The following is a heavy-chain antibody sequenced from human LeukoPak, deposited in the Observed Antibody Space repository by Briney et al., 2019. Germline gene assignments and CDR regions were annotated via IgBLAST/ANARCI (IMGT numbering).Heavy chain of an antibody. Sequence: GESLKISCRSSEYSFTSYWIGWVRQMPGKGLEWMGITYLGDSDTRYSPSFQGQVTISADKSINTAYLQWSSLKASDTAMYYCVRLLNWNYDYWGQGTLVTVSS. CDR1: EYSFTSYW. D-gene: IGHD1-1*01. V-gene: IGHV5-51*03. J-gene: IGHJ4*02. CDR2: TYLGDSDT. CDR3: VRLLNWNYDY.